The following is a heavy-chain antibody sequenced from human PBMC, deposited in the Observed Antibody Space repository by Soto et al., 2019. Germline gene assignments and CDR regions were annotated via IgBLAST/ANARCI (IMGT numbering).Heavy chain of an antibody. J-gene: IGHJ6*02. CDR2: IYTSGST. CDR3: ARELSQYYYYYYGMDV. V-gene: IGHV4-4*07. D-gene: IGHD3-16*02. Sequence: PSETLSLTCTVSGGSISSYYWSWIRQPAGKGLEWIGRIYTSGSTNYNPSLKSRVTMSVDTSKNQFSLKLSSVTAADTAVYYCARELSQYYYYYYGMDVWGQGTTVTAP. CDR1: GGSISSYY.